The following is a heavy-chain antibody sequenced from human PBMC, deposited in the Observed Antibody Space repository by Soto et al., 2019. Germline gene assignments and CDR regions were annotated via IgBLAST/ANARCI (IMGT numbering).Heavy chain of an antibody. Sequence: PGESLKISCKGSGYSFTIYWIGWVRQMPGKGLEWMGIIYPGDSDTRYSPSFQGQVTISADKSISTAYLQWSSLKASDTAMYYCARKRSIVVVPAATAPYNWFDPWGQGTLVTVSS. D-gene: IGHD2-2*01. CDR1: GYSFTIYW. V-gene: IGHV5-51*01. CDR3: ARKRSIVVVPAATAPYNWFDP. J-gene: IGHJ5*02. CDR2: IYPGDSDT.